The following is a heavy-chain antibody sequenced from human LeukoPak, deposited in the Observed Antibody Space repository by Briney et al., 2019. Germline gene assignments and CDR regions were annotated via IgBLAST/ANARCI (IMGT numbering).Heavy chain of an antibody. CDR1: GGSISSYY. D-gene: IGHD3-22*01. J-gene: IGHJ4*02. CDR2: IYYSGST. CDR3: ARRDDTSGYYSA. Sequence: SGTLSLTCTVSGGSISSYYWSWIRQPPGKGLEWIGYIYYSGSTYHKPSLESRVTISVDTSKNQFSLKLSSVTAADTAVYYCARRDDTSGYYSAWGQGTLVTVSS. V-gene: IGHV4-59*08.